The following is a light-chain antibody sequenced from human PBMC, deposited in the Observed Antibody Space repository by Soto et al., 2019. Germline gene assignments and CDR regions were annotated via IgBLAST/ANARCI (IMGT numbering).Light chain of an antibody. CDR2: DAS. J-gene: IGKJ1*01. V-gene: IGKV1-5*01. CDR1: QSISNW. Sequence: IHWTHSPSFLPASVLYRVTITFLASQSISNWLAWYQQKPGTAPKLLISDASKLESGVSSRFRGHVSGTEFTLSISSLQPGDSATYYCQQYNSFPWTFGLGTKVDIK. CDR3: QQYNSFPWT.